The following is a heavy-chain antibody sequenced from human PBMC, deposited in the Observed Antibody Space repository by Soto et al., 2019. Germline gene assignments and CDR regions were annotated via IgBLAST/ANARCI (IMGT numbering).Heavy chain of an antibody. Sequence: EVQLVESGGGLVQPGGSLRLSCVASGFTFSSPWMHWVRQSPGKGLVWVSRINSDGSDTTYADSVKGRFTISRDNAKNTLYLQMHSLRAEDTAVYYGARGLEEWARPTVTWGQGTLVTVSS. V-gene: IGHV3-74*01. CDR3: ARGLEEWARPTVT. CDR2: INSDGSDT. CDR1: GFTFSSPW. J-gene: IGHJ4*03. D-gene: IGHD3-3*01.